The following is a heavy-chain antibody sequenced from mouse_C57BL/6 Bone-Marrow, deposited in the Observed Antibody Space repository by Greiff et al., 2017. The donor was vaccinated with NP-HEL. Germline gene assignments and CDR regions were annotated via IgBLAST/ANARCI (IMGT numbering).Heavy chain of an antibody. CDR3: ARNPTVVAHYYAMDY. CDR2: IWTGGGT. CDR1: GFSLTSYA. Sequence: VMLVESGPGLVAPSQSLSITCTDSGFSLTSYAISWVRQPPGKGLEWLGVIWTGGGTNYNSALKSRLSISKDNSKSQVFLKMNSLQTDDTARYYCARNPTVVAHYYAMDYWGQGTSVTVSS. V-gene: IGHV2-9-1*01. J-gene: IGHJ4*01. D-gene: IGHD1-1*01.